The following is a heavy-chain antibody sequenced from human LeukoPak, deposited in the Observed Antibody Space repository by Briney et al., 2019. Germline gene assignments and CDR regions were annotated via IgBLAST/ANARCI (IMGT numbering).Heavy chain of an antibody. CDR1: GFTFSNYA. Sequence: GGSLRLSCAASGFTFSNYAMSWVRQAPGKGLEWVSIISGSGGNTYYADSVKGRFTISRDNSKNTLFLQMNSLRAEDTAIYYCAKVPNWGFALDYWGQGTLVTVSS. V-gene: IGHV3-23*01. CDR2: ISGSGGNT. D-gene: IGHD7-27*01. J-gene: IGHJ4*02. CDR3: AKVPNWGFALDY.